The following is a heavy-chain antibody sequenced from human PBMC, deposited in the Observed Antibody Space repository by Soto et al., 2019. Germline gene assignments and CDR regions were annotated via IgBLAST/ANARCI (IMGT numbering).Heavy chain of an antibody. CDR2: IYWDDDK. Sequence: SGPTLVHPTQTLTLTCTFSGFSLSTSGVGVGWIRQPPGKALEWLALIYWDDDKHYRPSLKSKLTITKDTSKNQVVLRMTNMDPVDTATFSCVYRQGVGGYRGYDISRYHYYYMDVWGKGTTVTVSS. V-gene: IGHV2-5*02. J-gene: IGHJ6*03. D-gene: IGHD5-12*01. CDR3: VYRQGVGGYRGYDISRYHYYYMDV. CDR1: GFSLSTSGVG.